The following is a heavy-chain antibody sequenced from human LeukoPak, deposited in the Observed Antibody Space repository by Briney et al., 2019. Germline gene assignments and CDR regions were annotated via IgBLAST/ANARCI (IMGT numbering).Heavy chain of an antibody. V-gene: IGHV1-2*02. CDR3: ARGFVVRGVSPIRPPLSGAFHI. CDR2: INPNSGGT. Sequence: ASVKVSCKASGYNFTGYYMHWVRQAPGQGLEWMGWINPNSGGTNYAQKFQGRVTMTRDTSISTAYMDLSGLRSDDTAVYYCARGFVVRGVSPIRPPLSGAFHIWGQGTMVTVSS. J-gene: IGHJ3*02. D-gene: IGHD3-10*01. CDR1: GYNFTGYY.